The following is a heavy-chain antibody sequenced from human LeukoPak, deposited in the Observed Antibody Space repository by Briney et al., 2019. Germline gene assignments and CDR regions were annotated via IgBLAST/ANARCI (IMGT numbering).Heavy chain of an antibody. CDR2: IFSDGSNK. V-gene: IGHV3-30*12. CDR1: GFTFSDYG. J-gene: IGHJ4*02. CDR3: ARDLKSGYMDS. D-gene: IGHD3-3*01. Sequence: PGRSLRLSCAASGFTFSDYGTHCLLHGQGKGLELVGVIFSDGSNKYFIDTVKGRFTISRDDSKNTVFLQMNSLRVDDTSVYYCARDLKSGYMDSWGQGTLVTVSS.